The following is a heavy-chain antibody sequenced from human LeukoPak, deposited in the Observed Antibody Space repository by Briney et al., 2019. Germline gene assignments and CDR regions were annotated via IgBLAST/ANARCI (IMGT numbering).Heavy chain of an antibody. Sequence: SETLSLTCTVSGGSISSYYWSWIRQPAGKGLEWIGRIYTSGNTNYNPSLKSRVTISVDTSKNQSSLKLSSVTAADTAVYYCARGEHNWNYGGNWFDPWGQGTLVTVSS. J-gene: IGHJ5*02. CDR3: ARGEHNWNYGGNWFDP. CDR1: GGSISSYY. CDR2: IYTSGNT. V-gene: IGHV4-4*07. D-gene: IGHD1-7*01.